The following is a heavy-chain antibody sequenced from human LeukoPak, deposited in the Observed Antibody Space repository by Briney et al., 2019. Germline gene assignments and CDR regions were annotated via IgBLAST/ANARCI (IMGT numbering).Heavy chain of an antibody. Sequence: PGRSLRLSCAASGFTFSSYGMHWVRQAPGKGLEWVAVIWYDGSNKYYADSVKGRFTISRDNSKNTLYLQMNSLRAEDTAVYYCARDLVDTAMVTPIVGAFDIWGQGTMVTVSS. D-gene: IGHD5-18*01. J-gene: IGHJ3*02. CDR2: IWYDGSNK. CDR1: GFTFSSYG. V-gene: IGHV3-33*01. CDR3: ARDLVDTAMVTPIVGAFDI.